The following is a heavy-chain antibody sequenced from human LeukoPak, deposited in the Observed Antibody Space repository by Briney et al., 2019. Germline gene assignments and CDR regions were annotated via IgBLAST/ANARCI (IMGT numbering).Heavy chain of an antibody. CDR1: GGSISSSSYY. Sequence: PSETLSLTCTVSGGSISSSSYYWGWLRQPPGKGLEWIGSIYYSGSTYYNPSLKSRVTISVDTSKNQFSLKLSSVTAADTAVYYCARLKAARILDYWGQGTLVTVSS. J-gene: IGHJ4*02. CDR3: ARLKAARILDY. CDR2: IYYSGST. D-gene: IGHD6-13*01. V-gene: IGHV4-39*01.